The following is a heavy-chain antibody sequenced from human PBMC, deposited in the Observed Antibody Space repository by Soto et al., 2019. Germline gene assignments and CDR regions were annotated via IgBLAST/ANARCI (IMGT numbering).Heavy chain of an antibody. V-gene: IGHV3-23*01. CDR3: AKDEGTSSTVFDY. CDR1: GFTFKAYA. CDR2: ITATNGNT. Sequence: LRLSCVASGFTFKAYAMGWVRQAPGKGLEWVSSITATNGNTYYADSVRGRFTISRDNSRNSLFLQMNGLRPEDSALYYCAKDEGTSSTVFDYWGQGTLVTVSS. D-gene: IGHD4-4*01. J-gene: IGHJ4*02.